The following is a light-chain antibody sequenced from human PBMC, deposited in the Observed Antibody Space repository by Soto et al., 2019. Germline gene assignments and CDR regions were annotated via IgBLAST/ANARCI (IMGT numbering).Light chain of an antibody. Sequence: QSALTQPASVSGSPGQSITISCTGTSSDVGGYNYVSWYQQHPGKAPKLMIYDVSNRPSGVSNRFSGSKPGNTASLTISWLQAEDEADYYCSSYTSSSTRVFGTGTKVTVL. CDR3: SSYTSSSTRV. CDR1: SSDVGGYNY. V-gene: IGLV2-14*01. CDR2: DVS. J-gene: IGLJ1*01.